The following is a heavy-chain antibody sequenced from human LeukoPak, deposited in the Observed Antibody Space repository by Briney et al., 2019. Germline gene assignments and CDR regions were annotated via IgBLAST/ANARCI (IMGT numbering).Heavy chain of an antibody. V-gene: IGHV3-48*03. J-gene: IGHJ4*02. Sequence: GGSLRLSCAASGFTFSSYEMNWVRQAPGKGLEWVSYISSSGSTIYYADSVKGRFTISRDNAKNSLYLQMNSLRAEDTAVYYCAREPTYCSGGSCSSDYWGQGTLVTVSS. CDR1: GFTFSSYE. CDR3: AREPTYCSGGSCSSDY. CDR2: ISSSGSTI. D-gene: IGHD2-15*01.